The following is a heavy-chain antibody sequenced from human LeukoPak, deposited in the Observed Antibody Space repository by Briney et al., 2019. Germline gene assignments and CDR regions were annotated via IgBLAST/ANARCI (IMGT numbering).Heavy chain of an antibody. CDR3: AKHYMGSSYSHGLDC. V-gene: IGHV4-39*01. Sequence: SETLSLTCTVSGGSISSTTYYWDWIRQPPGKGLEWIGTIYYSGSTYYNPSLKSRVTISVDTSKNEFSLNLSSVTAADTALYYCAKHYMGSSYSHGLDCWGQGTLVTVSS. J-gene: IGHJ4*02. D-gene: IGHD3-10*01. CDR2: IYYSGST. CDR1: GGSISSTTYY.